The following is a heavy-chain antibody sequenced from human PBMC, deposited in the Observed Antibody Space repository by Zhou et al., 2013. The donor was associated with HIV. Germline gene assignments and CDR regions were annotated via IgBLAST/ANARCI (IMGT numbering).Heavy chain of an antibody. Sequence: QVQLVQSGAEVKKPGSSVKVSCKASGGTFGSYAISWVRQAPGQGLEWMGGIIPIFGTANYAQKFQGRVTITTDESTSTAYMELSSLRSEDTAVYYCASGGYSYELSYYYMDVWGKGTTVTVSS. J-gene: IGHJ6*03. V-gene: IGHV1-69*01. CDR3: ASGGYSYELSYYYMDV. D-gene: IGHD5-18*01. CDR2: IIPIFGTA. CDR1: GGTFGSYA.